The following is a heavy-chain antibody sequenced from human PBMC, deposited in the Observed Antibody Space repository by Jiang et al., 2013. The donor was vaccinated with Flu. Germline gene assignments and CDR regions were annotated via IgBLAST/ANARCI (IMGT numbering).Heavy chain of an antibody. Sequence: QLLESGGGVVQPGESLRLSCAASGFTFSSYAMHWVRQAPGKGLEWVAVISYDGSNKYYADSVKGRFTISRDNSKNTLYLQMNSLRAEDTAVYYCARDLARRDSPYYYYYGMDVWGQGTTVTVS. CDR2: ISYDGSNK. CDR1: GFTFSSYA. J-gene: IGHJ6*02. D-gene: IGHD5-24*01. V-gene: IGHV3-30*04. CDR3: ARDLARRDSPYYYYYGMDV.